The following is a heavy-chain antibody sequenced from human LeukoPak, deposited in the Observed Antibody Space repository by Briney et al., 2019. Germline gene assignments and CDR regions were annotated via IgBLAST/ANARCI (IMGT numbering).Heavy chain of an antibody. J-gene: IGHJ5*02. Sequence: PSETLSLTCAVYGGSFSGYYWSWILQPPGKGQEWIGEINHSGSTNYNPSLKSRVTISVDTSKNHFSLKLSSVTAADTAVYYCARGIGPFWFDPWGQGTLVTVSS. CDR3: ARGIGPFWFDP. CDR1: GGSFSGYY. CDR2: INHSGST. D-gene: IGHD3-10*01. V-gene: IGHV4-34*01.